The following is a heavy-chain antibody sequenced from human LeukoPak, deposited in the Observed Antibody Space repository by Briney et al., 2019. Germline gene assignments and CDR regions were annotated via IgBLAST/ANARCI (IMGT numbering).Heavy chain of an antibody. Sequence: PSETLSLTCTVSGYSISSGHYWGWIRQPPGKGLEWIGSIYHSGSTYYNPSLKSRVTISVDTSKNQFSLKLSSVTAADTAVYYCARAGEPNYDFWSGYYYYMDVWGKGTTVTVSS. J-gene: IGHJ6*03. D-gene: IGHD3-3*01. CDR1: GYSISSGHY. V-gene: IGHV4-38-2*02. CDR2: IYHSGST. CDR3: ARAGEPNYDFWSGYYYYMDV.